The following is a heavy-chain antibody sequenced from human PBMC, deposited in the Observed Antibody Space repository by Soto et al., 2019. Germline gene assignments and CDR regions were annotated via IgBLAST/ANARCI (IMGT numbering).Heavy chain of an antibody. D-gene: IGHD2-2*01. CDR1: GFTFDDYA. CDR2: ISWHSGSI. Sequence: EVQLVESGGGLVQPGRSLRLSCAASGFTFDDYAMHWVRQAPGKGLECVSGISWHSGSIGYADSVKGRFTISRDNAKNSLYLQMNSLRAEDTALYYCAKDDDCSSTSCYSFDYWGQGTLVTVSS. V-gene: IGHV3-9*01. CDR3: AKDDDCSSTSCYSFDY. J-gene: IGHJ4*02.